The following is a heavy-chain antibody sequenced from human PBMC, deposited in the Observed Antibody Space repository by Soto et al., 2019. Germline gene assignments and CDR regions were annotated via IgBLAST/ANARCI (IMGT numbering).Heavy chain of an antibody. J-gene: IGHJ5*02. CDR3: ARDRGEYSSSSMWFDP. Sequence: LRLSCAASGFTFSSYAMHWVRQAPGKGLEWVAVIWYDGSNKYYADSVKGRFTISRDNSKNTLYLQMNSLRAEDTAVYYCARDRGEYSSSSMWFDPWGQGTLVTVSS. V-gene: IGHV3-33*08. CDR2: IWYDGSNK. D-gene: IGHD6-6*01. CDR1: GFTFSSYA.